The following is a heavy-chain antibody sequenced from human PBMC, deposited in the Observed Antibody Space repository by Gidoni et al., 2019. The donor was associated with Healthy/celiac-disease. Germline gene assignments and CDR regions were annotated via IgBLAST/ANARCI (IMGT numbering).Heavy chain of an antibody. CDR1: GYTFTSYG. CDR3: ARGPPSRDENDAFDI. J-gene: IGHJ3*02. CDR2: ISAYNGNT. V-gene: IGHV1-18*01. Sequence: QVQLVQSGAEVKKPGTSVKVSCKASGYTFTSYGISWVRQAPGQGRAWMGWISAYNGNTNYAQKLQGRVTMTTDTSTSTAYMELRSLRSDDTAVYYCARGPPSRDENDAFDIWGQGTMVTVSS.